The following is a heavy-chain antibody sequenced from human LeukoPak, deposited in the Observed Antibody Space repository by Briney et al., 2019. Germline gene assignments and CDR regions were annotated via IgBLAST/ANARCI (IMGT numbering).Heavy chain of an antibody. CDR2: VDGGGGGT. V-gene: IGHV3-23*01. D-gene: IGHD2-2*01. CDR1: GFTLSSYA. Sequence: GGSLRLSCAASGFTLSSYAMTWVRQAPGRGLEWVSSVDGGGGGTYYADSVKGRFTISRDNSKNTLYLQMNGLRAEDTAVYYCVSFYETYWGRGTLVTVSS. J-gene: IGHJ4*02. CDR3: VSFYETY.